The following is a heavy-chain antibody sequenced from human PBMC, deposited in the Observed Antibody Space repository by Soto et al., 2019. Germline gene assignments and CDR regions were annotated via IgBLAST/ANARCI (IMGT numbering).Heavy chain of an antibody. V-gene: IGHV4-34*01. D-gene: IGHD3-10*01. CDR3: AGNSGSYYESIS. CDR1: GGSFSGYY. CDR2: INHSGST. J-gene: IGHJ4*02. Sequence: SETLSLTCAVYGGSFSGYYWSWIRQPPGEGLEWIGEINHSGSTNYNPSLKSRVTISVDTSKNQFSLKLSSVTAADTAVYYCAGNSGSYYESISWGQGTLVTVSS.